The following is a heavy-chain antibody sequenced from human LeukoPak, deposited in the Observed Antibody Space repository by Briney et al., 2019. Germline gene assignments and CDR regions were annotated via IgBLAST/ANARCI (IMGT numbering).Heavy chain of an antibody. Sequence: GGSLRLSCAASGFTVSSNYMSWVRQAPGKGLEWGSVIYSGGSTYYADSVKGRFTLSRDKSKSTRYIKMNSLRAEDKAVYYCARAKPKNMVRGLIMRRESRYYFDYWGQGTLVTVSS. CDR1: GFTVSSNY. J-gene: IGHJ4*02. CDR3: ARAKPKNMVRGLIMRRESRYYFDY. CDR2: IYSGGST. V-gene: IGHV3-53*01. D-gene: IGHD3-10*01.